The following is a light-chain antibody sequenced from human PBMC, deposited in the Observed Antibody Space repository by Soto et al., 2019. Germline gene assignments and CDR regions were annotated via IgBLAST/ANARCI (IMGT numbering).Light chain of an antibody. CDR3: SSYTSSSTLVV. Sequence: QSALTQPASVSGSPGQSITISCTGTSSDVGGYNYVSWYQQHPGKAXXLXXYEVXXRPSGVXXXFSDSXSXXXXXXTISGLQAEDEADYYCSSYTSSSTLVVFGGGTKLTVL. J-gene: IGLJ2*01. CDR2: EVX. V-gene: IGLV2-14*01. CDR1: SSDVGGYNY.